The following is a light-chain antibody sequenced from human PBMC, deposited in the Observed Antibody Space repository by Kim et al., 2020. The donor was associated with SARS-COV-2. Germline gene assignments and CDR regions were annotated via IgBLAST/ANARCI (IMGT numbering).Light chain of an antibody. Sequence: EIVLTQSPGTLSLPPGERATLSCRASQSVSNNFLAWYQQRPGQAPRLLIFGASSRATGIPDRFSGSWSGTDFTLTISRLEPEDFGLYYCQQYGTSPLIFGGGTKVEIK. J-gene: IGKJ4*01. CDR3: QQYGTSPLI. CDR1: QSVSNNF. CDR2: GAS. V-gene: IGKV3-20*01.